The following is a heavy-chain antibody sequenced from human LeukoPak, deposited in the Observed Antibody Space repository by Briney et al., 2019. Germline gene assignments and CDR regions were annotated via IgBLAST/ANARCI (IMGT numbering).Heavy chain of an antibody. CDR2: IYHSGRT. D-gene: IGHD2-2*02. V-gene: IGHV4-38-2*02. CDR1: GYSISSGYY. Sequence: SETLSLTCTVSGYSISSGYYWGWIRQPPGKGLEWIGSIYHSGRTFYNPSLKSRVTISVDTSKNQFSLKLSSVTAADTAVYYCARGYSVVYYFDYWGQGTLVTVSS. J-gene: IGHJ4*02. CDR3: ARGYSVVYYFDY.